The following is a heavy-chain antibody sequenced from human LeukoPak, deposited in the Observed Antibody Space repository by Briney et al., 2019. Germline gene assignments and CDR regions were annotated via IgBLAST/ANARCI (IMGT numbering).Heavy chain of an antibody. D-gene: IGHD6-19*01. J-gene: IGHJ4*02. CDR1: GFTFHDYA. V-gene: IGHV3-43*02. CDR3: AKRGSAWYYFDS. CDR2: ISGDADAT. Sequence: GGSLRLSCAASGFTFHDYAIHWVRQAPGRGLEWVSLISGDADATYYADSVEGRFTVARDNTKNSIYLQMNSLRTEDTALSFCAKRGSAWYYFDSWGQGTLVTVSS.